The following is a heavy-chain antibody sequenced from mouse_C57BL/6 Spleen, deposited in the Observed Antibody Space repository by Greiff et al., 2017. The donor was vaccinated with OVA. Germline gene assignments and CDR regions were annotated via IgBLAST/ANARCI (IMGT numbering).Heavy chain of an antibody. CDR1: GYTFTSYW. J-gene: IGHJ2*01. Sequence: VQLQQPGAELVKPGASVKMSCKASGYTFTSYWITWVKQRPGQGLEWIGDIYPGSGSTNYNEKFKSKATLTVDTSSSTAYMQLSSLTSEDSAVYYCARGEYGSSHFDDWGQGTTLTVSS. CDR3: ARGEYGSSHFDD. D-gene: IGHD1-1*01. V-gene: IGHV1-55*01. CDR2: IYPGSGST.